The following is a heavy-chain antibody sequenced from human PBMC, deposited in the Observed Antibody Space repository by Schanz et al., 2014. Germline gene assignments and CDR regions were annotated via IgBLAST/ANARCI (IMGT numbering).Heavy chain of an antibody. D-gene: IGHD3-22*01. V-gene: IGHV4-59*08. J-gene: IGHJ4*02. Sequence: QVQLQESGPGLVKPSETLSLTCTVSGGSIRGYYCSWIRQPPGKGLEWIGYVHSSGSTNYNSSLKSRATIQLDPSKNQSSLKLSSVTAADTAVYYCARGHSSGLIDYWGQGTLVTVSS. CDR2: VHSSGST. CDR3: ARGHSSGLIDY. CDR1: GGSIRGYY.